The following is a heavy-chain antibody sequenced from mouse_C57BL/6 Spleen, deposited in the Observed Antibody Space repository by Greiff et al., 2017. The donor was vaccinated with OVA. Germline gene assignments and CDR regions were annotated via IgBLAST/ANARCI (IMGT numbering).Heavy chain of an antibody. CDR1: GYAFSSYW. CDR2: IYPGDGDT. V-gene: IGHV1-80*01. D-gene: IGHD2-2*01. J-gene: IGHJ4*01. CDR3: ATMVTTWDYAMDY. Sequence: VQGVESGAELVKPGASVKISCKASGYAFSSYWMNWVKQRPGKGLEWIGQIYPGDGDTNYNGKFKGKATLTADKSSSTAYMQLSSLTSEDSAVYFCATMVTTWDYAMDYWGQGTSVTVSS.